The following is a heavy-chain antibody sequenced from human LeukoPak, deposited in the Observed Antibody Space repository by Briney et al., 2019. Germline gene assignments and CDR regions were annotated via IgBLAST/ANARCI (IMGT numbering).Heavy chain of an antibody. CDR2: ISAYNGNT. CDR3: ARADDLDYYGMDV. CDR1: GYTFTGYY. J-gene: IGHJ6*02. Sequence: ASVKVSCKASGYTFTGYYMHWVRQAPGQGLEWMGWISAYNGNTNYAQKLQGRVTMTTDTSTSTAYMELRSLRSDDTAVYYCARADDLDYYGMDVWGQGTTVTVSS. V-gene: IGHV1-18*04. D-gene: IGHD1-1*01.